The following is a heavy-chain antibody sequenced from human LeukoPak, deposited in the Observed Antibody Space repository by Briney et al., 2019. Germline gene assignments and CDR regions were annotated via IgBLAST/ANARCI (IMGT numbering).Heavy chain of an antibody. Sequence: SETLSLTCTVSGYSISSGYYWGWIRQPPGKGLEWIGSIYHSGSTYYNPSLKSRVTISVDTSKNQFSLKLSSVTAADTAVYYCARHIAVAGTLYYYYYMDVWGKGTTVTISS. CDR3: ARHIAVAGTLYYYYYMDV. CDR1: GYSISSGYY. V-gene: IGHV4-38-2*02. J-gene: IGHJ6*03. CDR2: IYHSGST. D-gene: IGHD6-19*01.